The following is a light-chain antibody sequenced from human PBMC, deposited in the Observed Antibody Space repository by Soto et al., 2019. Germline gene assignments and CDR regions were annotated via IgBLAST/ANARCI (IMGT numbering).Light chain of an antibody. CDR3: QQYGSSPRT. J-gene: IGKJ1*01. CDR2: GAS. CDR1: QSVSSSY. V-gene: IGKV3-20*01. Sequence: EIVWTQSPGTLSLSPGERATLSCRASQSVSSSYLAWYQQKPGQAPRLLIYGASSRATGIPDRFSGSGSGTDFTRTISRLEPEDFAVYYCQQYGSSPRTFGQGTKVEIK.